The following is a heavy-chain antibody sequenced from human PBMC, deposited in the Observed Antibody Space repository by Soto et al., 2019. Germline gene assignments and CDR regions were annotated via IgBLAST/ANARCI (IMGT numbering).Heavy chain of an antibody. D-gene: IGHD3-9*01. CDR3: ARDTYYDILTGHFDY. CDR1: GFTFSSYA. Sequence: QVQLVESGGGVVQPGRSLRLSCAASGFTFSSYAMHWVRQAPGKGLEWVAVISYDGSNKYYADSVKGRFTISRDNSKNTLYLQMNSLRAEDTAVYYCARDTYYDILTGHFDYWGQGTLVTVSS. CDR2: ISYDGSNK. J-gene: IGHJ4*02. V-gene: IGHV3-30-3*01.